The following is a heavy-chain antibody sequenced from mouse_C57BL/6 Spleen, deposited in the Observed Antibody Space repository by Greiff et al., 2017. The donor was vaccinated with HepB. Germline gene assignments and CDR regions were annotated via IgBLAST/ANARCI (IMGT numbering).Heavy chain of an antibody. V-gene: IGHV14-4*01. CDR2: IDPENGDT. D-gene: IGHD1-1*01. Sequence: VHVKQSGAELVRPGASVKLSCTASGFNIKDDYMHWVKQRPEQGLEWIGWIDPENGDTEYASKFQGKATITADTSSNTAYLQLSSLTSEDTAVYYCTLTTVVGEVYWGQGTTLTVSS. J-gene: IGHJ2*01. CDR3: TLTTVVGEVY. CDR1: GFNIKDDY.